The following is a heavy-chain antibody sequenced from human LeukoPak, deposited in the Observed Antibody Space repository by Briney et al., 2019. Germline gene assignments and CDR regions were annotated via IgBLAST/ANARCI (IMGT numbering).Heavy chain of an antibody. J-gene: IGHJ4*02. CDR1: GGSFSGYY. D-gene: IGHD2-2*01. CDR3: ARHRRGQNIAVVPVGR. Sequence: PSETLSLTCAVYGGSFSGYYWSWIRQPPGKGLEWIGEINHSGSTNYNPSLKSRVSMSEDTSKNQFSLEVRSVTAADTAVYYCARHRRGQNIAVVPVGRWGQGTLVTVSS. CDR2: INHSGST. V-gene: IGHV4-34*01.